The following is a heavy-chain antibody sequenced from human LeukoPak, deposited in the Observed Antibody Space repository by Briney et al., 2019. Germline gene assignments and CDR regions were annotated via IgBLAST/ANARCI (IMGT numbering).Heavy chain of an antibody. CDR2: INHSGST. Sequence: PETLSLTCTVSGGSISSYYWSWIRQPPGKGLEWIGEINHSGSTNYNPSLKSRVTISVDTSKNQFSLKLSSVTAADTAVYYCAKEQWLGYWGQGTLVTVSS. CDR1: GGSISSYY. CDR3: AKEQWLGY. V-gene: IGHV4-34*01. D-gene: IGHD6-19*01. J-gene: IGHJ4*02.